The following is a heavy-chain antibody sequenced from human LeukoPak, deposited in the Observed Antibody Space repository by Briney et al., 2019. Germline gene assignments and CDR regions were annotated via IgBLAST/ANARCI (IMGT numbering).Heavy chain of an antibody. CDR3: AKRLYYGSGPLDI. V-gene: IGHV3-23*01. CDR1: GFSFSNYD. J-gene: IGHJ3*02. CDR2: LSDSGGST. Sequence: SGGSLRLSCAASGFSFSNYDMTWVRQAPGKGLDWVSTLSDSGGSTYYADSVEGRFTISRDNSKNTLYLQMSSLRAEDTAIYFCAKRLYYGSGPLDIWGQGTMVTVSS. D-gene: IGHD3-10*01.